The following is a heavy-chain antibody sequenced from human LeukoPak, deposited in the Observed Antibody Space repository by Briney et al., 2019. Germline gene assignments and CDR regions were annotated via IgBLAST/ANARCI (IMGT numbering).Heavy chain of an antibody. CDR3: AKGPPRDSSGWYFHY. J-gene: IGHJ4*02. V-gene: IGHV3-23*01. Sequence: GGSLGLSCAASGFTFSSYAMSWVRQAPGKGLEWVSAISGSGGSTYYADSVKGRFTISRDNSKNTLYLQMNSLRAEDTAVYYCAKGPPRDSSGWYFHYWGQGTLVTVSS. D-gene: IGHD6-19*01. CDR2: ISGSGGST. CDR1: GFTFSSYA.